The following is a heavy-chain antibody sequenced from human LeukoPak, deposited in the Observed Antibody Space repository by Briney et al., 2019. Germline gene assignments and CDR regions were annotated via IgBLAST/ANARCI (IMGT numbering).Heavy chain of an antibody. CDR2: MNPNSGNT. J-gene: IGHJ6*02. D-gene: IGHD5-24*01. CDR1: GYTFTSYD. Sequence: ASVKVSCKASGYTFTSYDINWVRQATGQGPEWMGWMNPNSGNTGYAQKFQGRVTMTRNTSISTAYMELSSLRSEDTAVYYCAREEMATIPNYYYGMDVWGQGTTVTASS. V-gene: IGHV1-8*01. CDR3: AREEMATIPNYYYGMDV.